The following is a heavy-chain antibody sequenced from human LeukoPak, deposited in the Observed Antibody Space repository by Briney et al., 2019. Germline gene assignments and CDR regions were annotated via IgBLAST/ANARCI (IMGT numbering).Heavy chain of an antibody. D-gene: IGHD4-11*01. CDR3: ARVESTVTTQLPDRGTGYYYYYYMDV. CDR1: GYTFTSYG. CDR2: IIPIFGTA. Sequence: GASVKVSCKASGYTFTSYGISWVRQAPGQGLEWMGGIIPIFGTANYAQKFQGRVTITADESTSTAYMELSSLRSEDTAVYYCARVESTVTTQLPDRGTGYYYYYYMDVWGKGTTVTVSS. J-gene: IGHJ6*03. V-gene: IGHV1-69*13.